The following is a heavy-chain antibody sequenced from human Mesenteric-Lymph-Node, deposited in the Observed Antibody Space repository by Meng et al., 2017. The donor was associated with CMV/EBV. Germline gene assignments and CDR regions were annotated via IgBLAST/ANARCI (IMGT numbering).Heavy chain of an antibody. CDR3: ARGGCTRNSCHTGTVNGMDV. Sequence: SVKVSCKASGGTFSNYAISWVRLAPGRGLEWMGGIIPLFDSAYYAQHFQDRVTITRDESTTTAYMELTSLRSEDTAVYYCARGGCTRNSCHTGTVNGMDVWGQGTTVTVSS. CDR2: IIPLFDSA. J-gene: IGHJ6*02. D-gene: IGHD2-2*02. CDR1: GGTFSNYA. V-gene: IGHV1-69*05.